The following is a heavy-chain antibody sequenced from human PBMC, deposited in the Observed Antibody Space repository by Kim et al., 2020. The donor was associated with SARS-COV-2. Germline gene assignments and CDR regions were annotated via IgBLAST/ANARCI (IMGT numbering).Heavy chain of an antibody. J-gene: IGHJ4*02. V-gene: IGHV7-4-1*02. D-gene: IGHD3-9*01. CDR1: GYTFTSYA. CDR2: INTNTGNP. CDR3: ARGGYLLGYYDILTGYFQRGERYYFAY. Sequence: ASVKVSCKASGYTFTSYAMNWVRQAPGQGLEWMGWINTNTGNPTYAQGFTGRFVFSLDTSVSTAYLQISSLKAEDTAVYYCARGGYLLGYYDILTGYFQRGERYYFAYWGQGTLVTVSS.